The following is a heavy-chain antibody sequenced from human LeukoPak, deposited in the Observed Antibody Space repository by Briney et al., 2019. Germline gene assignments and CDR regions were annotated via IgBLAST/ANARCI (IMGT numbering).Heavy chain of an antibody. D-gene: IGHD3-10*01. J-gene: IGHJ4*02. Sequence: GGSLRLSCAASGFTFSDYAMHWVRQAPGKGLEYVSAISTDGGGTYYVNSVKGRFTISRDNPKNTLYLQMGSLRAEDMAVYYCARYGSGSYYHYWGQGTLVTVSS. V-gene: IGHV3-64*01. CDR3: ARYGSGSYYHY. CDR1: GFTFSDYA. CDR2: ISTDGGGT.